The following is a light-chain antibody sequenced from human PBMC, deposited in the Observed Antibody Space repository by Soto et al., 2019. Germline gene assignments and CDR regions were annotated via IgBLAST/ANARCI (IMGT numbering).Light chain of an antibody. CDR2: DAS. J-gene: IGKJ1*01. V-gene: IGKV3-11*01. CDR3: QQRSNWPPLWT. CDR1: QSVSSY. Sequence: EIVLTQSPATLSLSPGERATLSCRASQSVSSYLAWYQQKPGQAPRLLIYDASNRATGIPARFSGSGSGTDFTLPISSLEPEDFAVYYCQQRSNWPPLWTFGQGTKVDIK.